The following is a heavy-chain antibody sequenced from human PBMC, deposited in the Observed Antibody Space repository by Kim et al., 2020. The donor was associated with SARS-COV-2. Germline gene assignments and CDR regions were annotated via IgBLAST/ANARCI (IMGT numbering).Heavy chain of an antibody. CDR1: GGSISSSSYY. Sequence: SETLSLTCTVSGGSISSSSYYWGWIRQPPGKGLEWIGSIYYSGSTYYNPSLKSRVTISVDTSKNQFSLKLSSVTAADTAVYYCARHAQISSWYSASGYYGMDVWGQGTTVTVSS. V-gene: IGHV4-39*01. J-gene: IGHJ6*02. CDR3: ARHAQISSWYSASGYYGMDV. CDR2: IYYSGST. D-gene: IGHD6-13*01.